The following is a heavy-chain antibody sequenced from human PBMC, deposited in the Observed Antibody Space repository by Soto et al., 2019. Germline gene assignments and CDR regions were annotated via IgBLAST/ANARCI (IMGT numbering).Heavy chain of an antibody. CDR3: ARDRGYSGYDHYFDY. D-gene: IGHD5-12*01. J-gene: IGHJ4*02. CDR1: GYTFTGYY. V-gene: IGHV1-2*04. CDR2: INPNSGGT. Sequence: GASVKVSCKASGYTFTGYYMHWVRQAPGQGLEWMGWINPNSGGTNYAQKFQGWVTMTRDTSISTAYMELSRLRSDDTAVYYCARDRGYSGYDHYFDYWGQGTLVTVSS.